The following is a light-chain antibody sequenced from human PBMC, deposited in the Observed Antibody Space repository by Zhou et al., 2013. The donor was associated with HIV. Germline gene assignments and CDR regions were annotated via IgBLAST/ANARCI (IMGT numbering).Light chain of an antibody. J-gene: IGKJ3*01. CDR3: QQYNAWPFT. V-gene: IGKV3-15*01. CDR1: QSVTGGY. Sequence: IVLTQSPGTLSLSPGERATLSCRASQSVTGGYLAWYLQKPGQAPRLLTNGASTRATGIPATFSGSGSGTEFTLTISSLQSEDYAVYYCQQYNAWPFTFGPGTIVDVK. CDR2: GAS.